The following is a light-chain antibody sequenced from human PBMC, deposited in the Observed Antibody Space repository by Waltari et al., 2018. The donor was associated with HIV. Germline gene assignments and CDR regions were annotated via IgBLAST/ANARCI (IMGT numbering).Light chain of an antibody. CDR1: QSISSY. Sequence: DIQMTQSPSSLSASVGDRVTITCRASQSISSYLNWYHQKPGKAPKLLIYAASSLQSWVPSRFSGSGAGTDFTLTISSLQPEDFATYYCQQSYSTPRFGQGTRLEIK. V-gene: IGKV1-39*01. J-gene: IGKJ5*01. CDR3: QQSYSTPR. CDR2: AAS.